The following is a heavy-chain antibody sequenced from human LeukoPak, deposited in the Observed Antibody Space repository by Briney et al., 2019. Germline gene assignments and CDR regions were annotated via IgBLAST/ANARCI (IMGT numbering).Heavy chain of an antibody. CDR3: ARDRAMGLLWFGELPH. D-gene: IGHD3-10*01. J-gene: IGHJ4*02. V-gene: IGHV1-2*02. CDR1: GYTFTGYY. Sequence: ASVKVSCKASGYTFTGYYMHWVRQAPGQGLEWMGWINPNSGGTNYAQKFQGRVTMTRDTSISTAYMELSRLRSDDTAVYYCARDRAMGLLWFGELPHWGQGTLVTVSS. CDR2: INPNSGGT.